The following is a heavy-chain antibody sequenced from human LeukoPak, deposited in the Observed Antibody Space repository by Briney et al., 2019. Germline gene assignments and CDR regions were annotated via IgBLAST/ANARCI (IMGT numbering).Heavy chain of an antibody. J-gene: IGHJ4*02. V-gene: IGHV3-23*01. Sequence: GGSLRLSCAASGFTFNSYTMSWVRLAPGKGLEWVSSVGGAGADTWYADSVKGRFTISRDNSRNTLYLQMNSLRAEDTALYYCAKGPSGGHCTTTTCHPSYWGQGTLVTVSS. D-gene: IGHD2-2*01. CDR3: AKGPSGGHCTTTTCHPSY. CDR2: VGGAGADT. CDR1: GFTFNSYT.